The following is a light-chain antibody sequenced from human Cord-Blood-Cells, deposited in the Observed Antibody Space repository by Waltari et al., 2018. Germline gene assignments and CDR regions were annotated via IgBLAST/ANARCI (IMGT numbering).Light chain of an antibody. CDR2: EVS. J-gene: IGLJ2*01. CDR1: SSDVGGYNY. V-gene: IGLV2-14*01. Sequence: QSALTQPASVSGSPGQSITISCTGTSSDVGGYNYVSCYQQHPSKAPKLMIYEVSNRPSGVSNRYSGSKSGNAASLTISGLQAEDDADYYCSSYTSSSTLVFGGETELTVL. CDR3: SSYTSSSTLV.